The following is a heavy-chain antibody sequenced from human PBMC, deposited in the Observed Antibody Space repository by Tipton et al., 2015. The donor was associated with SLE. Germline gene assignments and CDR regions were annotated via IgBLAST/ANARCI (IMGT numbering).Heavy chain of an antibody. J-gene: IGHJ4*02. CDR2: ISYDGSNK. D-gene: IGHD6-19*01. V-gene: IGHV3-30-3*01. Sequence: SLRLSCAASGFTFNTYAMHWVRQAPGKGLEWVAVISYDGSNKYYVDSVKGRFTISRDNSKNTLYLQMNSLRPEDTAVYYCARDQDSSGWYVGGFDYWGQGTLVTVSS. CDR3: ARDQDSSGWYVGGFDY. CDR1: GFTFNTYA.